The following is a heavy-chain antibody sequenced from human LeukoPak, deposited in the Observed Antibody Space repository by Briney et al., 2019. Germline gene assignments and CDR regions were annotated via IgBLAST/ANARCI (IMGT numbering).Heavy chain of an antibody. Sequence: GGSLRLSCATSGFTFSSYDMNWVRQAPGKGLEWVSYISGSGSSIFYADSLQGRFTVSRDNAKNSVYLQMNSLRAEDTAVYYCAREGGFGYDDAFDTWGHGTTVTVFS. J-gene: IGHJ3*02. CDR3: AREGGFGYDDAFDT. V-gene: IGHV3-48*03. CDR1: GFTFSSYD. CDR2: ISGSGSSI. D-gene: IGHD3-16*02.